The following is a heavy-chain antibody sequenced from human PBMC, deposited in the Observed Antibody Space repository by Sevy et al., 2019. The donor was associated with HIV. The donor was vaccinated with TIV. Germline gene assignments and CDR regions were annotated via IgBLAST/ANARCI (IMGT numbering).Heavy chain of an antibody. V-gene: IGHV3-11*04. CDR1: GFTFSDYY. D-gene: IGHD4-17*01. Sequence: GGSLRLSCAASGFTFSDYYMSWIRQAPGKGLEWVSYISSSSTIFYADSVKGRFTISRDNAKNSLYLQMNSLTAEDTAVYYCARDEQTYGDYDYFDYWGQGTLVTVSS. CDR3: ARDEQTYGDYDYFDY. J-gene: IGHJ4*02. CDR2: ISSSSTI.